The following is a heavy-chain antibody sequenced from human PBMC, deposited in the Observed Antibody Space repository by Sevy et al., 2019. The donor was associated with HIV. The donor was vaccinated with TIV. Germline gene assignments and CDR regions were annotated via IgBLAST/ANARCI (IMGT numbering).Heavy chain of an antibody. CDR1: GFHFNYHA. V-gene: IGHV3-21*06. Sequence: GGSLRLSCATSGFHFNYHAMHWFRQAPGKGLEWVSSISSNSKYLYYADSVKGRVTVSRDKARSSLFLQLSDLRAGDTAVYYCARETGAAYYSDTSGFDYWGQGTLVTVSS. CDR2: ISSNSKYL. D-gene: IGHD3-22*01. J-gene: IGHJ4*02. CDR3: ARETGAAYYSDTSGFDY.